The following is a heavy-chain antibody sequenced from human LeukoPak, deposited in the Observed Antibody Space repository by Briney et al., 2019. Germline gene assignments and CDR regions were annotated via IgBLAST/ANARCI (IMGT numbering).Heavy chain of an antibody. V-gene: IGHV3-30-3*01. CDR2: ISYDGSNK. J-gene: IGHJ5*02. CDR3: ASILPCGIAAAEACNWFDP. CDR1: GFTFSSYA. Sequence: GGSLRLSCAASGFTFSSYAMHWVRQAPGKGLEWVAVISYDGSNKYYADSVKGRFTISRDNSKNTLYLQMNSLRAEDTAVYYCASILPCGIAAAEACNWFDPWGQGTLVTVSS. D-gene: IGHD6-13*01.